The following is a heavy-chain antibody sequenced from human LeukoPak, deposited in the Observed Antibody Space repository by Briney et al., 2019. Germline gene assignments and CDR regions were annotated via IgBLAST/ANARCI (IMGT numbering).Heavy chain of an antibody. V-gene: IGHV1-18*01. Sequence: ASVKVSCKASGYTFTSYGISWVRQAPGQGLEWMGWISAYNGNTNYAQKLQGRVTMTTDTSTSTAYMELRSLRSDDTAVYYCARDNQKSSYGILYYYYGMDVWGQGTTVTVSS. D-gene: IGHD5-18*01. CDR3: ARDNQKSSYGILYYYYGMDV. CDR1: GYTFTSYG. CDR2: ISAYNGNT. J-gene: IGHJ6*02.